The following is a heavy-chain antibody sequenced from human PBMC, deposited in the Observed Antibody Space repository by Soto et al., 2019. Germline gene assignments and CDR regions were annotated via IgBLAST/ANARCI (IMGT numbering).Heavy chain of an antibody. D-gene: IGHD1-26*01. Sequence: PGGSLRLSCAASGFTFDDYAMHWVRQVLGKGLEWVSSISWNSGNIGYADSVKGRFTTSRDNAKNSLYLQMNSLRDEDTAVYYCAREGGSLNWFDPWGQGTLVTVSS. CDR1: GFTFDDYA. J-gene: IGHJ5*02. CDR2: ISWNSGNI. V-gene: IGHV3-9*01. CDR3: AREGGSLNWFDP.